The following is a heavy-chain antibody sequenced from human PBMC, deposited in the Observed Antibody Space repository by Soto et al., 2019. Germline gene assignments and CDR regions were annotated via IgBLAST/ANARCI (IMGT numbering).Heavy chain of an antibody. D-gene: IGHD2-2*01. CDR3: ARGYQEGIVVVPADSDY. Sequence: GGSLRLSXAASGFTFSTYSMNWVRPAPGKGLEWVSSVSTSSRYIYYADSVKGRFTISRDNAKNSLSLQMNSLRAEDTAVYYCARGYQEGIVVVPADSDYWGQGTLVTVPS. CDR2: VSTSSRYI. CDR1: GFTFSTYS. J-gene: IGHJ4*02. V-gene: IGHV3-21*01.